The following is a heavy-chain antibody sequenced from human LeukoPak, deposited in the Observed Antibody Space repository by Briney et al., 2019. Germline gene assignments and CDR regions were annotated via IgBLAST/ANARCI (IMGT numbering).Heavy chain of an antibody. CDR3: ARGPPTGPYDHGSYYSFDY. V-gene: IGHV1-69*16. Sequence: ASVKVSCKXSGGTFSSYTISWVRQAPGQGLEWMGRIIPILGIANYAQKFQGRVTITTDESTSTAYMELSSLRSEDTAVYYCARGPPTGPYDHGSYYSFDYWGQGTLVTVSS. D-gene: IGHD1-26*01. CDR1: GGTFSSYT. CDR2: IIPILGIA. J-gene: IGHJ4*02.